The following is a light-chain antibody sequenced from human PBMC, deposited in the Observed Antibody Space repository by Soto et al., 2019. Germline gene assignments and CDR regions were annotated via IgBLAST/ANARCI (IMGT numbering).Light chain of an antibody. V-gene: IGKV3-15*01. CDR1: QSVSSN. CDR2: GAS. Sequence: EIVLTQSPAPLSVSPGERATLSCRASQSVSSNLPWYQQKPGQAPRPLIYGASTRATGFPARFSGSGSGTEFTLTISSLQSEDSAVYYCQQYSNWPPWTFGQGTKVEIK. CDR3: QQYSNWPPWT. J-gene: IGKJ1*01.